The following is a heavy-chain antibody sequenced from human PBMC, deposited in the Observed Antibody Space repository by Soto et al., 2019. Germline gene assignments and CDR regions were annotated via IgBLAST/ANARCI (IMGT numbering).Heavy chain of an antibody. D-gene: IGHD2-2*01. CDR3: ARAPSGYCSSTSCYLINWFDP. CDR2: IYYSGST. V-gene: IGHV4-30-4*01. J-gene: IGHJ5*02. CDR1: GGSISSGDYY. Sequence: PSETLSLTCTVSGGSISSGDYYWSWIRQPPGKGLEWIGYIYYSGSTYYNPSLKSRVTISVDTSKNQFSLKLSSVTAADTAVYYCARAPSGYCSSTSCYLINWFDPWGQGTLVTVSS.